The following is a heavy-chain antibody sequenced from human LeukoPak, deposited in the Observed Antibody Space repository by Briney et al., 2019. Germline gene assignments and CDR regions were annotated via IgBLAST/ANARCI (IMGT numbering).Heavy chain of an antibody. Sequence: PSGTLSLTCGVSGGSISTTNWWSWVRQPPGQGLEWVGEISLTGRTNYNPSLKSRVTISVDTSKNQFSLKLSSVTAADTAVYYCASLARGGNWFDPWGQGTLATVSS. CDR3: ASLARGGNWFDP. D-gene: IGHD6-6*01. CDR1: GGSISTTNW. J-gene: IGHJ5*02. CDR2: ISLTGRT. V-gene: IGHV4-4*02.